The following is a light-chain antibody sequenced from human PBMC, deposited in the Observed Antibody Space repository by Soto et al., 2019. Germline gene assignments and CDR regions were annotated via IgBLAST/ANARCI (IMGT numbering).Light chain of an antibody. CDR2: SSD. CDR1: TSNIGRNS. CDR3: AAWDDSLNAVF. V-gene: IGLV1-44*01. J-gene: IGLJ2*01. Sequence: QSVLTQPPSASGTPGQRVTISCSGSTSNIGRNSVNWFQRLPGTAPKLLIHSSDQRPSGVPDRFAGSKSGTSASLAISGLQSEDEADYFCAAWDDSLNAVFFGGGTKLTVL.